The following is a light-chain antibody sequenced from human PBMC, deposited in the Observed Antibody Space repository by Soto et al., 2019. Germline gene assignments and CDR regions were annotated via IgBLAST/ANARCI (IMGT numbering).Light chain of an antibody. J-gene: IGLJ2*01. V-gene: IGLV1-47*01. CDR2: RNN. CDR1: SSNIGSNC. CDR3: AAWDDSLSGPVV. Sequence: QSVLPQPPSASGTPGQSVTISCSGSSSNIGSNCVYWYQQLPGTAPKLLIYRNNQRPSGVPDRFSGSKSGTSASLAISGLRSEDEADYYCAAWDDSLSGPVVFGGGTKLTVL.